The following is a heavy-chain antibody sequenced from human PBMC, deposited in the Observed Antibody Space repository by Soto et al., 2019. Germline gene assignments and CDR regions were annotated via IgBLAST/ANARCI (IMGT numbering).Heavy chain of an antibody. CDR3: VSTVDSKVVAATNSAAFDI. D-gene: IGHD2-15*01. V-gene: IGHV4-59*01. CDR1: GASISGYY. J-gene: IGHJ3*02. Sequence: PSETLSLTCTVSGASISGYYWSWIRQRPGKGPEWIGYIYYTGNTNYNPSLKSRVTISVDTSKNQISLELSSVTAADTAVYYCVSTVDSKVVAATNSAAFDIWGQGTMVTVSS. CDR2: IYYTGNT.